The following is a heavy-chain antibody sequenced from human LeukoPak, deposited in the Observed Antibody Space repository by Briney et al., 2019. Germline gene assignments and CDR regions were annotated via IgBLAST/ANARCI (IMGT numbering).Heavy chain of an antibody. CDR3: ARTRGAASVSFDRFDP. V-gene: IGHV5-51*01. Sequence: GESLKISCKGSGYSFSTFWITWVRQMPGKGLECLGIIFHGDSDTRYSPSFQGQVTISADKSISTAYLRWSSLRASDTAMYYCARTRGAASVSFDRFDPWGQGTLVTVSS. CDR1: GYSFSTFW. J-gene: IGHJ5*02. CDR2: IFHGDSDT. D-gene: IGHD6-13*01.